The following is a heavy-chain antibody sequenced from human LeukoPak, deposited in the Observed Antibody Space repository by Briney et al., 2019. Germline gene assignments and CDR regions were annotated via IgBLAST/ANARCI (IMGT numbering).Heavy chain of an antibody. J-gene: IGHJ6*03. V-gene: IGHV3-11*04. CDR1: GFTFSDYY. CDR2: ISSSGSTI. CDR3: AREDYGSGSYFYYYYYMDV. D-gene: IGHD3-10*01. Sequence: PGGSLRLSCAASGFTFSDYYMSWIRQAPGKGLEWVSYISSSGSTIYYADSVKGRFTISRDNAKNSLYLQMNSLRAEDTAVYYCAREDYGSGSYFYYYYYMDVWGKGTTVTVSS.